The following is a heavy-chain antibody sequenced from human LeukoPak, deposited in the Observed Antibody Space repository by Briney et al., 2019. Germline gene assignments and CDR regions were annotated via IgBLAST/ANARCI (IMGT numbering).Heavy chain of an antibody. CDR3: ARRRYYDGSGYLE. D-gene: IGHD3-22*01. CDR2: IYYSGRT. CDR1: GDSVSRSDSY. Sequence: SETLSLTCSVSGDSVSRSDSYWDWIRQPPGKGLEWIWTIYYSGRTYCSPSLKSRATMPVDPSNNQFSLNLRSVTAADTALYYCARRRYYDGSGYLEWGQGTLLSVSS. J-gene: IGHJ1*01. V-gene: IGHV4-39*01.